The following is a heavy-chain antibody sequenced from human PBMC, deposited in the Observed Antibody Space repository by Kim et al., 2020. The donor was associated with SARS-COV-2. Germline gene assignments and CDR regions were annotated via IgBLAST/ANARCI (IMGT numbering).Heavy chain of an antibody. V-gene: IGHV3-30*18. CDR2: ISYDGSNK. D-gene: IGHD2-15*01. CDR3: AKAPYCSGGSCYSVEVDY. Sequence: GGSLRLSCAASGFTFSSYGMHWVRQAPGKGLEWVAVISYDGSNKYYADSVKGRFTISRDNSKNTLYLQMNSLRAEDTAVYYCAKAPYCSGGSCYSVEVDYWGQGNLVTVSS. J-gene: IGHJ4*02. CDR1: GFTFSSYG.